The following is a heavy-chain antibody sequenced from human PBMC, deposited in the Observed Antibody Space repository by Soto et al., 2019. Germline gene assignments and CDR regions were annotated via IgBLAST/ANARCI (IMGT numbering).Heavy chain of an antibody. CDR3: ARDPYYDFWSGYDHYYYGMDV. J-gene: IGHJ6*02. CDR2: INWKSDI. CDR1: GFTFDDNA. V-gene: IGHV3-9*01. D-gene: IGHD3-3*01. Sequence: GGSLRLSCAVSGFTFDDNAMHWVRQAPEKGLEWVSGINWKSDIGYADSVKGRFTISRDNAKNSLYLQMNSLRAEDTAVYYCARDPYYDFWSGYDHYYYGMDVWGQGTTVTVSS.